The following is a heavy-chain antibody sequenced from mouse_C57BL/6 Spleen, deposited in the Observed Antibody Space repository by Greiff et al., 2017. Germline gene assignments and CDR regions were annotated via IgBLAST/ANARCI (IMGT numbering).Heavy chain of an antibody. J-gene: IGHJ4*01. CDR3: ARETMVTCGMDY. Sequence: VQLQQSGPELVKPGASVKISCKASGYSFTGYYMNWVKQSPEKSLEWIGEINPSTGGTTYNQKFKAKATLTVDKSSSTAYMQLKSLTAEDSAVYYCARETMVTCGMDYWGQGTSVTGSS. CDR2: INPSTGGT. CDR1: GYSFTGYY. D-gene: IGHD2-2*01. V-gene: IGHV1-42*01.